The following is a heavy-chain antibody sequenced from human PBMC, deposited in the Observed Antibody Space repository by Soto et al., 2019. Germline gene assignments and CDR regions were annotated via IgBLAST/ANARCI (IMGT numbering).Heavy chain of an antibody. D-gene: IGHD7-27*01. J-gene: IGHJ6*03. CDR1: GFTFDDYA. V-gene: IGHV3-9*01. Sequence: GGSLRLSCAASGFTFDDYAMHWVRQAPGKGLEWVSGISWNSGSIGYADSVKGRFTISRDNAKNSLYLQMNSLRAEDTALYYCAKDADHWGYYYYYMDVWGKGTTVTVSS. CDR3: AKDADHWGYYYYYMDV. CDR2: ISWNSGSI.